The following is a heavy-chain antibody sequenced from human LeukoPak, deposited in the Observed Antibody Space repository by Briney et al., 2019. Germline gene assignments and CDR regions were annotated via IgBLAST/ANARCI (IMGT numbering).Heavy chain of an antibody. D-gene: IGHD3-10*01. CDR3: AREFGGFDC. Sequence: GGSLKLSCKASGFTFSSYCMSWVRQAPGQGLEWVANIKQDGSEKVYVDSVKGRFTISRDNAKNSLYLQMNSLRAEDTAVYYCAREFGGFDCWGQGTLVTVSS. J-gene: IGHJ4*02. V-gene: IGHV3-7*01. CDR2: IKQDGSEK. CDR1: GFTFSSYC.